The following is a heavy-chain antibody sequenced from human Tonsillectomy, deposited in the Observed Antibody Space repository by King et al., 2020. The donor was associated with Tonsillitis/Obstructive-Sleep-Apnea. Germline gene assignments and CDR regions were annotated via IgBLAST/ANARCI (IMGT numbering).Heavy chain of an antibody. CDR1: GFTFSSYW. V-gene: IGHV3-7*01. Sequence: VQLVQSGGGLVQPGGSLRLSCAASGFTFSSYWMSWVRQAPGKGLEWVANIKQDGSEKYYVDSVKGRFTISRDNAKNSLYLQMNSLRAEDTAVYYCARGPPKWGTIFGVVISEYYFDYWGQGTLVTVSS. CDR2: IKQDGSEK. J-gene: IGHJ4*02. CDR3: ARGPPKWGTIFGVVISEYYFDY. D-gene: IGHD3-3*01.